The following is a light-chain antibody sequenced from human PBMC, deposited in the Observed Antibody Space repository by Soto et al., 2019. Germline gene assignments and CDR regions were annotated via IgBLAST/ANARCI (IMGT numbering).Light chain of an antibody. CDR3: SSYTSSSTLYV. J-gene: IGLJ1*01. V-gene: IGLV2-14*01. Sequence: QSALTQPASVSGSPGQSITISCTGTSSDVGGYNYVSWYQQHPGKAPKLMIYEVSNRPSGVSNRFSDSKSGNTASLTISGLQAEDEADYYCSSYTSSSTLYVFGTGTKGTVL. CDR2: EVS. CDR1: SSDVGGYNY.